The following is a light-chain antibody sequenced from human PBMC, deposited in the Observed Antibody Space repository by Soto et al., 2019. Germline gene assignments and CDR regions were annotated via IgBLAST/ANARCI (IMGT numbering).Light chain of an antibody. J-gene: IGKJ2*01. V-gene: IGKV1-5*01. CDR3: QRATDYT. CDR1: SSTW. CDR2: DVS. Sequence: DIPMTQSPSTLDASVGDSVTMTCRSSSTWLAWYQKKPGKAPKLLLYDVSNLERGVPPRFSGSTSGAESTLTITGLQADYLGTYYCQRATDYTSGQGAKGDIK.